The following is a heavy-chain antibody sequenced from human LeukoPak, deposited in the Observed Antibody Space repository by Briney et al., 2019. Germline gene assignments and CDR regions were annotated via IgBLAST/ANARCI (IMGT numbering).Heavy chain of an antibody. CDR3: ARGPTVGSGSSGYFDY. Sequence: SETLSLTCAVYGGSFSGYYWSWIRQPPGKGLEWIGEINHSGSTNYNPSLKSRVTISVDTSKTQFSLKLSSVTAADTAVYYCARGPTVGSGSSGYFDYWGQGTLVTVSS. J-gene: IGHJ4*02. CDR1: GGSFSGYY. CDR2: INHSGST. V-gene: IGHV4-34*01. D-gene: IGHD3-10*01.